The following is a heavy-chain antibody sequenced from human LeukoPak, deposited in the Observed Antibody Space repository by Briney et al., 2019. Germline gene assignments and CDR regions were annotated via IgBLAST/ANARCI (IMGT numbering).Heavy chain of an antibody. CDR2: INPNSGGT. CDR1: GYTFTGYY. D-gene: IGHD6-19*01. CDR3: ARGKYSSGSPRYFQH. J-gene: IGHJ1*01. Sequence: ASVKVSCKASGYTFTGYYMHWVRQAPGQGLEWMGWINPNSGGTNYAQKFQGRVTMTRDTSISTAYMELSRLRSDDTAVYYCARGKYSSGSPRYFQHWGQGTLVTVSS. V-gene: IGHV1-2*02.